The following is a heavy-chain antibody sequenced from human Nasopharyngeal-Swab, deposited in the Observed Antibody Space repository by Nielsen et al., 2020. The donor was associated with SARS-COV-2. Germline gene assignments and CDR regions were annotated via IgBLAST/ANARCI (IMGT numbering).Heavy chain of an antibody. CDR3: ARDSSVSIFGVVTSYGMDV. Sequence: LRLSCTFSGGSISSGGYYWSWIRQHPGKGLEWIGYLYYSGSTYYNPSLKSRGTISVDTSKNQFSLKLNSVTAADTAVYYCARDSSVSIFGVVTSYGMDVWGQGTTVTVSS. J-gene: IGHJ6*02. CDR2: LYYSGST. V-gene: IGHV4-31*03. CDR1: GGSISSGGYY. D-gene: IGHD3-3*01.